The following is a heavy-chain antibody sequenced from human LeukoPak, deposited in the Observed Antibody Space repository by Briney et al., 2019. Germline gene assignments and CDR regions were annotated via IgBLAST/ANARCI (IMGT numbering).Heavy chain of an antibody. CDR2: IRYDGSNK. Sequence: GGSLRLSCAASGFTFSSYWMSWVRQAPGKGLEWVAFIRYDGSNKYYADSVKGRFTISRDNSKNTLYLQMNSLRSDDTAVYYCARDKYSSSWFKDSFDYWGQGTLVTVSS. J-gene: IGHJ4*02. V-gene: IGHV3-30*02. D-gene: IGHD6-13*01. CDR1: GFTFSSYW. CDR3: ARDKYSSSWFKDSFDY.